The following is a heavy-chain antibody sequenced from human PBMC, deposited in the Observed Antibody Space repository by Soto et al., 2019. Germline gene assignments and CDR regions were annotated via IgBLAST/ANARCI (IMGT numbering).Heavy chain of an antibody. Sequence: SVKVSCKASGDTFSSYAINWVRQAPGQGLEWMGGIIPIFGTANYAQKFQGRVTITGDESTSTAYMELSSLRSEDTAVYYCARVSHYDSGGPQCHYWGMDDCGRRTTVTVS. CDR1: GDTFSSYA. D-gene: IGHD3-22*01. V-gene: IGHV1-69*13. CDR3: ARVSHYDSGGPQCHYWGMDD. J-gene: IGHJ6*04. CDR2: IIPIFGTA.